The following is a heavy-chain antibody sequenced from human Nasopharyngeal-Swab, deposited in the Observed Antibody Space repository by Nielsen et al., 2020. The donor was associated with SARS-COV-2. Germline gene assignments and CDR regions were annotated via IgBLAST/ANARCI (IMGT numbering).Heavy chain of an antibody. D-gene: IGHD6-19*01. Sequence: SETLSLTCAVSGGSISSSNWWSWVRQPPGKGLEWIGEIYHSGSTNYNPSLKSRVTISVDTSKNQFSLKLSSVTAADTAVYYCARDPSPGIAVAGTGAFDIWGQGTMVTVSS. V-gene: IGHV4-4*02. CDR2: IYHSGST. CDR1: GGSISSSNW. CDR3: ARDPSPGIAVAGTGAFDI. J-gene: IGHJ3*02.